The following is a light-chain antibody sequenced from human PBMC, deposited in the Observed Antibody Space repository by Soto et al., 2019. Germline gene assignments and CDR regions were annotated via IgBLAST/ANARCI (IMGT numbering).Light chain of an antibody. CDR1: SSDVGGYNY. CDR2: EVS. J-gene: IGLJ2*01. V-gene: IGLV2-8*01. CDR3: SSYAGSNNLVV. Sequence: QSVPTQPPSASGSPGQSVTISCTGTSSDVGGYNYVSWYQQHPGKAPKLMIYEVSKRPSGVPDRFSGSKSGNTASLTVSGLQAEDEADYYCSSYAGSNNLVVFGGGTQLTVL.